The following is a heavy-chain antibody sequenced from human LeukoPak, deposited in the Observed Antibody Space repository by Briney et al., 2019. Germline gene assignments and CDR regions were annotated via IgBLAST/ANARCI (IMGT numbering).Heavy chain of an antibody. Sequence: PGGSLRLSCAASGFTFSSYSMNWVRQAPGKGLEWVSSISSSSSYIYYADSVKGRLTISRDNAKNSLYLQMNSLRAEDTAVYYCARATRGYSGYGPSGYYFDYWGQGTLVTVSS. CDR2: ISSSSSYI. V-gene: IGHV3-21*01. D-gene: IGHD5-12*01. J-gene: IGHJ4*02. CDR3: ARATRGYSGYGPSGYYFDY. CDR1: GFTFSSYS.